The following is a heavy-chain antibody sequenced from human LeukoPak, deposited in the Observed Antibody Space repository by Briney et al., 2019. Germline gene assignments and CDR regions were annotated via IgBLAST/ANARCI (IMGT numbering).Heavy chain of an antibody. Sequence: PSETLSLTCTVSGGSISSGGYYWSWIRQHPGKGLEWIGYIYYSGSTNYNPSLKSRVTISVDTSKNQFSLKLSSVTAADTAVYYCARVVTMVRGVIMKGGWFDPWGQGTLVTVSS. CDR1: GGSISSGGYY. CDR3: ARVVTMVRGVIMKGGWFDP. J-gene: IGHJ5*02. CDR2: IYYSGST. D-gene: IGHD3-10*01. V-gene: IGHV4-61*08.